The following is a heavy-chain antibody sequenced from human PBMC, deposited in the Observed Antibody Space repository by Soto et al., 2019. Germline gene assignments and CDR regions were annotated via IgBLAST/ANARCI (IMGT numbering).Heavy chain of an antibody. V-gene: IGHV6-1*01. CDR3: SRDPLLPGIEAGWFDP. Sequence: SQTLSLTCAISGDSVSSNSAAWNWIRQSPSRGLEWLGRTYYRSKWYNDYAVSVKSRITINPDTSKNQFSLQLNSVTPEDTAVYYCSRDPLLPGIEAGWFDPWGQGTLVTVSS. CDR2: TYYRSKWYN. J-gene: IGHJ5*02. CDR1: GDSVSSNSAA. D-gene: IGHD6-25*01.